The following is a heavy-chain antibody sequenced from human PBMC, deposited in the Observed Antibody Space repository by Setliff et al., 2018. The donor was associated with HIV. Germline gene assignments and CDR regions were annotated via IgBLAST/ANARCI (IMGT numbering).Heavy chain of an antibody. J-gene: IGHJ4*02. D-gene: IGHD2-2*01. Sequence: QAGGSLRLSCAASGFTFSSYAMHWVRQAPGKGLEWVSTISGSGGSTYFADSVKGRFTISRDNSKNTLYLQMNSLRAEDTAIYYCAKGANQVLRKTYYFDYWGQGTLVTVSS. CDR3: AKGANQVLRKTYYFDY. CDR2: ISGSGGST. CDR1: GFTFSSYA. V-gene: IGHV3-23*01.